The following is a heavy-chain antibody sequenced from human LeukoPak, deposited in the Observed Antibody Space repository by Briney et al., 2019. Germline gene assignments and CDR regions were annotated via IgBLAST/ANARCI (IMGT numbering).Heavy chain of an antibody. V-gene: IGHV1-69*06. D-gene: IGHD5-12*01. CDR1: GGTFSSYA. J-gene: IGHJ3*02. Sequence: GSSVKVSCKASGGTFSSYAISWVRQAPGQGLEWMGEIIPIFGTANYAQKFQGRVTIIADKSTSTAYMELSSLRSEDTAVYYCARDLYSGHEGNAFDIWGQGTMVTVSS. CDR3: ARDLYSGHEGNAFDI. CDR2: IIPIFGTA.